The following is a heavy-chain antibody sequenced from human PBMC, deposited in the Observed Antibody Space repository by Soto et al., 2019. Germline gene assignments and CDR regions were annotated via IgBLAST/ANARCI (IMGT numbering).Heavy chain of an antibody. V-gene: IGHV3-21*01. CDR3: ARDLGYCSSTSCLTYYYYYMDV. D-gene: IGHD2-2*01. CDR2: ISSSSSYI. Sequence: EVQLVESGGGLVKPGGSLRLSCAASGFTFSSYSMNWVRQAPGKGLEWVSSISSSSSYIYYADSVKGRFTISRDNAMNSLYLQMNSLRAEDTAVYYCARDLGYCSSTSCLTYYYYYMDVWGKGTTVTVSS. J-gene: IGHJ6*03. CDR1: GFTFSSYS.